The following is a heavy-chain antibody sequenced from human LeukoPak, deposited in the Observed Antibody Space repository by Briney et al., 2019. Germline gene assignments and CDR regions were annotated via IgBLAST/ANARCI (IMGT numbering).Heavy chain of an antibody. J-gene: IGHJ6*03. D-gene: IGHD2-2*01. Sequence: GGSLRLSCAASGFIFSSYWMHWVRQAPGKGLVWVSRINSDGSSTSYADSVKGRFTISRDNAKNTLYLQMNSLRAEDTAVYYCAREDIVVVPAATSIGHYYYYYMDVWGKGTTVTVSS. CDR2: INSDGSST. CDR1: GFIFSSYW. V-gene: IGHV3-74*01. CDR3: AREDIVVVPAATSIGHYYYYYMDV.